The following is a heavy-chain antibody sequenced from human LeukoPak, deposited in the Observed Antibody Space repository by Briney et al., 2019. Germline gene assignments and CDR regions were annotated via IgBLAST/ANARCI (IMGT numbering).Heavy chain of an antibody. CDR3: ASSPASRAFDM. J-gene: IGHJ3*02. CDR1: GFTFSSYS. CDR2: ISSGSSII. Sequence: GSLRLSCAASGFTFSSYSMNWVRQAPGKGLEWFSYISSGSSIIYYADSVKGRFTISRDNAKNSLYVQMNSLRAEDTAVYYCASSPASRAFDMWGQGTMVTVSS. V-gene: IGHV3-48*01.